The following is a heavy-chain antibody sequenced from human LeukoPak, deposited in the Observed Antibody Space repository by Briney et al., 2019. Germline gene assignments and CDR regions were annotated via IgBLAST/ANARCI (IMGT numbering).Heavy chain of an antibody. CDR2: IRYDGSNK. Sequence: TGGSLRLSCAASGFTFSSYGMHWVRQAPGKGLEWVAFIRYDGSNKYYADSVKGRFTISRDNSKNTLYMPMNSLRAEDTAVYYCAKADAEWELLPGDYWGQGTLVTVSS. V-gene: IGHV3-30*02. CDR1: GFTFSSYG. D-gene: IGHD1-26*01. CDR3: AKADAEWELLPGDY. J-gene: IGHJ4*02.